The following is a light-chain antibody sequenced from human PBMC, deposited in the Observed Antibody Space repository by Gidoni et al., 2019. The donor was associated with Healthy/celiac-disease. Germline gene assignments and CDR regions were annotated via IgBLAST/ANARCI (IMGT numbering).Light chain of an antibody. Sequence: DITITMSPSTLSASVGDSATITCRASQSISSWLAWYQQKPGKAPKLLIYKASSLESGDPARFSGSGSGTEFTLTISSLQPDDFATYYCQQYNSYPTFGQXTKVEIK. CDR3: QQYNSYPT. CDR1: QSISSW. J-gene: IGKJ1*01. V-gene: IGKV1-5*03. CDR2: KAS.